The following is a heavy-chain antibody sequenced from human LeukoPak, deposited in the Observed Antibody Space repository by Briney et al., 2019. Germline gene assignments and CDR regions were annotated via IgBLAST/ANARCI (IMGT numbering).Heavy chain of an antibody. V-gene: IGHV1-18*01. CDR1: GYTFISYD. J-gene: IGHJ3*02. CDR3: ARMQTTGAFDM. CDR2: ISAYNGNT. D-gene: IGHD4-11*01. Sequence: ASVKVSCKTSGYTFISYDIVWVRQAPGQGLEWMGWISAYNGNTNYAQKSQGRVTMTTDTSTSTAYMELRSLRYDDTAVYYCARMQTTGAFDMWGQGTMVTVSS.